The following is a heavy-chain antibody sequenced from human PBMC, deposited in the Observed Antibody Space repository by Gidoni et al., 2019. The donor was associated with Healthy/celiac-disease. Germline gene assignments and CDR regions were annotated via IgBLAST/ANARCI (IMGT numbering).Heavy chain of an antibody. D-gene: IGHD6-19*01. J-gene: IGHJ1*01. CDR3: ARDLLIGYSSAPAFQH. CDR1: GLTLRRYS. CDR2: ISSSSSTI. V-gene: IGHV3-48*02. Sequence: EVQLVESGGGLVQPGGSLRLPRAASGLTLRRYSMNWVRQAPGKGLEWVSYISSSSSTIYYADSVKGRFTISRDNAKNSLYLQMNSLRDEDTAVYYCARDLLIGYSSAPAFQHWGQGTLVTVSS.